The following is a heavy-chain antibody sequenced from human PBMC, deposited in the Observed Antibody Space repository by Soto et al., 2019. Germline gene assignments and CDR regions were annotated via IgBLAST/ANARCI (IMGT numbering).Heavy chain of an antibody. CDR3: AKRRIAVSRPYDH. J-gene: IGHJ4*02. CDR2: ITDSGGST. V-gene: IGHV3-23*01. D-gene: IGHD6-19*01. Sequence: EVQLLESGGGLVQPGGSLRLSCAASGFTFNAYAMNWVRQAPGKGLEWVSTITDSGGSTYYADSVKGRFTISRDNSKNTLYLQMNSLRAEDSAVYYCAKRRIAVSRPYDHWGQGTLVTVSS. CDR1: GFTFNAYA.